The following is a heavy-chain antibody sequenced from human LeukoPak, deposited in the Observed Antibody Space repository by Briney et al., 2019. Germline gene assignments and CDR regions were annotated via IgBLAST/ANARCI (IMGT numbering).Heavy chain of an antibody. Sequence: PGGSLRLSCAASGFTFSTYWIHWVRQAPGEGLVWVSRINSDGSSTTYADSAKGRFTISRDNSKNTLYLQMKTLRAEDTAVYYCAKDPSDLGGSGSYNYFDCWGQGTLVTVSS. CDR2: INSDGSST. CDR1: GFTFSTYW. D-gene: IGHD3-10*01. V-gene: IGHV3-74*01. J-gene: IGHJ4*02. CDR3: AKDPSDLGGSGSYNYFDC.